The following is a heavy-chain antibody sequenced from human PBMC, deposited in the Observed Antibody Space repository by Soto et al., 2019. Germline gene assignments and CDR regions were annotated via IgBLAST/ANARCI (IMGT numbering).Heavy chain of an antibody. Sequence: PSETLSLTCTVSGGSISSSSYYWGWIRQPPGKGLEWIGSIYYSGSTYYNPSLKSRVTISVDTSKNQFSLKLSSVTAADTAVYYCARHMTSSHLGELSTESDDFDYWGQGTLVTVSS. CDR3: ARHMTSSHLGELSTESDDFDY. J-gene: IGHJ4*02. V-gene: IGHV4-39*01. CDR2: IYYSGST. D-gene: IGHD3-16*02. CDR1: GGSISSSSYY.